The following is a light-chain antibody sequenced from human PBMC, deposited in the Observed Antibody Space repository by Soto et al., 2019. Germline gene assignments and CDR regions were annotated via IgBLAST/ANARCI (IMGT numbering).Light chain of an antibody. CDR2: AAS. J-gene: IGKJ2*01. V-gene: IGKV1-39*01. Sequence: DIQMTQSPSSLSASVGDRVTISCRASQSISSYLNWYQQKPGKAPKFLIYAASSLQSGVSSRFSGSGSGTDFTLTISSLQPEDFATYYCQQSYNTLYTFGQGTKLEIK. CDR1: QSISSY. CDR3: QQSYNTLYT.